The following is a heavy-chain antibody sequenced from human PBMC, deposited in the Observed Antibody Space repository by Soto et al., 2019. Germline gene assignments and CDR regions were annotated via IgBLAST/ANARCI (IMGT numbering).Heavy chain of an antibody. D-gene: IGHD5-18*01. Sequence: GGSLRLSCAASGFTFSSYGMHWVRQAPGKGLEWVAVISYDGSNKYYADSVKGRFTISRDNSKNTLYLQMNSLRAEDTAVYYCAKGAEAMDTYYFDYWGQGTLVTVSS. CDR2: ISYDGSNK. CDR1: GFTFSSYG. CDR3: AKGAEAMDTYYFDY. J-gene: IGHJ4*02. V-gene: IGHV3-30*18.